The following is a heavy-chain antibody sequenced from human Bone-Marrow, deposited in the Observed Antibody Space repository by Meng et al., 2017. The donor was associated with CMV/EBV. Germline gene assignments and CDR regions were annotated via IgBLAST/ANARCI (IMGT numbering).Heavy chain of an antibody. CDR2: VYSSTIP. J-gene: IGHJ5*02. Sequence: SLTCTVSGSTIRSYYWSWNRQPPGEGLQWIGRVYSSTIPDYNPSLRSRVTMSVDTSKNQFSLKLTSVTAADTAVYFCAREATYNGFDPWGQGTLVTVSS. V-gene: IGHV4-4*07. CDR3: AREATYNGFDP. CDR1: GSTIRSYY.